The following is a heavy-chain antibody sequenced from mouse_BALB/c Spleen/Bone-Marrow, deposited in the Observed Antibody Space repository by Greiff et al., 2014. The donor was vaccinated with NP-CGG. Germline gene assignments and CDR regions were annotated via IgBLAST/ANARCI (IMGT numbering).Heavy chain of an antibody. V-gene: IGHV5-17*02. J-gene: IGHJ2*01. Sequence: EVKLMESGGGLVQPGGSRKLSCAASGFTFSSFGMHWVRQAPEKGLEWVTYISSGSSTIYYADTVMGRFTISRDNPKNTLFQQMTRLRSEDTAMYYCARSGSSSGYFDYWGQGTTLTVSS. D-gene: IGHD1-1*01. CDR2: ISSGSSTI. CDR1: GFTFSSFG. CDR3: ARSGSSSGYFDY.